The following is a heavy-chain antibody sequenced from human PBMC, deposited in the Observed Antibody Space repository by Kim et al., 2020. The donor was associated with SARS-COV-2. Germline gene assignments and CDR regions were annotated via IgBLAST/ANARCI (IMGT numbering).Heavy chain of an antibody. CDR3: ARALRRGSSWWGQPDAFDI. Sequence: SETLSLTCAVYGGSFSGYYWSWIRQPPGKGLEWIGEINHSGSTNYNPSLKIRVTISVDTSKNQFSLKLSSVTAADTAVYYCARALRRGSSWWGQPDAFDIWGQGTMVTVSS. D-gene: IGHD6-13*01. V-gene: IGHV4-34*01. J-gene: IGHJ3*02. CDR1: GGSFSGYY. CDR2: INHSGST.